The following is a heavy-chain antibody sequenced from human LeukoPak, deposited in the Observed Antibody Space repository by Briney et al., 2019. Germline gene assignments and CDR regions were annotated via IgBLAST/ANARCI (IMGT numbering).Heavy chain of an antibody. CDR3: ARGAVTTYFNWLDS. Sequence: GGSLRLSCAASGFTLSGYWMSWVRQAPGKGLGWVANINQDGSEKDYVDSVKGRFTISRDNAKNSMNLQMHSLRAEDTAVYYCARGAVTTYFNWLDSWGQGTLVTVSS. D-gene: IGHD4-11*01. V-gene: IGHV3-7*01. CDR2: INQDGSEK. J-gene: IGHJ5*01. CDR1: GFTLSGYW.